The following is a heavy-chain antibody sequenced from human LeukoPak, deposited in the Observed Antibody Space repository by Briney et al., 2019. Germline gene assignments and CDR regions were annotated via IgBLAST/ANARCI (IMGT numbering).Heavy chain of an antibody. D-gene: IGHD3-10*01. CDR2: ISAYNVNT. CDR1: GYTFTSYG. V-gene: IGHV1-18*01. Sequence: ASVKVSCKASGYTFTSYGISWGRQAPGQGLGGMGWISAYNVNTNYAQKLQGRVTMATDPSPSTAYMELRSLRSADTAVYYCARGLYRSGSHVADALDIWGQGTMVPVSS. CDR3: ARGLYRSGSHVADALDI. J-gene: IGHJ3*02.